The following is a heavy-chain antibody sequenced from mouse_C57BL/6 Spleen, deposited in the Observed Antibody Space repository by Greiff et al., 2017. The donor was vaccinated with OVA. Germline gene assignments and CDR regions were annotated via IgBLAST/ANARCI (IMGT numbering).Heavy chain of an antibody. J-gene: IGHJ1*03. CDR3: ARGDYDGWYFDV. V-gene: IGHV2-2*01. D-gene: IGHD2-4*01. CDR2: IWSGGST. Sequence: QVQLQQSGPGLVQPSQSLSITCTVSGFSLTSYGVHWVRQSPGKGLEWLGVIWSGGSTDYNAAFISRLSISKDNSKRQVFFKMNSLQADDTAIYYCARGDYDGWYFDVWGTGTTVTVSS. CDR1: GFSLTSYG.